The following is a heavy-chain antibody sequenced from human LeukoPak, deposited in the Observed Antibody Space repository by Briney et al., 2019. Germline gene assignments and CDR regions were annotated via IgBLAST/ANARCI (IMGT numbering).Heavy chain of an antibody. Sequence: SQTLSLTCTVSGGSISSGSYYWSWIRQPAGKGLEWIGRIYTSGSTNYNPSLKSRVTISVDTSKNQFSLKLSSVTAADTAVYYCARETSSSLDFIFDYWGQGTLVTVSS. D-gene: IGHD6-13*01. CDR1: GGSISSGSYY. CDR2: IYTSGST. J-gene: IGHJ4*02. V-gene: IGHV4-61*02. CDR3: ARETSSSLDFIFDY.